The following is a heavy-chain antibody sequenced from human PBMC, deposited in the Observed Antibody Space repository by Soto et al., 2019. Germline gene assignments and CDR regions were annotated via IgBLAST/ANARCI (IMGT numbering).Heavy chain of an antibody. J-gene: IGHJ4*02. CDR1: GYTFTSYG. V-gene: IGHV1-18*01. CDR3: ARDPYCSGGSCYSGFDY. Sequence: QVQLVQSGAEVKKPGASVKVSCKASGYTFTSYGISWVRQAPGQGLEWMGWISAYNGNTNYAQKLQGRVTMTTDTSTSTAYRELRSLRSDDTAVYYCARDPYCSGGSCYSGFDYWGQGTLVTVSS. CDR2: ISAYNGNT. D-gene: IGHD2-15*01.